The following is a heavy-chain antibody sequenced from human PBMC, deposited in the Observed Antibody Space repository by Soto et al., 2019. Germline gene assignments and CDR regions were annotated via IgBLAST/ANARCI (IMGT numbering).Heavy chain of an antibody. Sequence: QVQLVQSGPEVKKPEASVKVSCKASGYTFTSHGVSWVRQAPGQGLEWMGWISASNGDTNYAQKLQGRVTVTTDTSTSTGYRELRSLRPEDTAVYYCARMLRGSSFDFYHYIDVWGKGTTVTVSS. CDR2: ISASNGDT. CDR1: GYTFTSHG. CDR3: ARMLRGSSFDFYHYIDV. D-gene: IGHD3-10*01. J-gene: IGHJ6*03. V-gene: IGHV1-18*01.